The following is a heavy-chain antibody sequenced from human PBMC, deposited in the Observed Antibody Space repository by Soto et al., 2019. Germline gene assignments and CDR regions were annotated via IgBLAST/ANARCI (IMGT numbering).Heavy chain of an antibody. Sequence: SLRLSCAASGFTFDDYAMHWVRQAPGKGLEWVSGISWNSGSIGYADSAKGRFTISRDNAKNSLYLQMNSLRAEDTALYYCAKGGSYSSSSLVSYWGQGTLVTVSS. J-gene: IGHJ4*02. D-gene: IGHD6-6*01. V-gene: IGHV3-9*01. CDR1: GFTFDDYA. CDR2: ISWNSGSI. CDR3: AKGGSYSSSSLVSY.